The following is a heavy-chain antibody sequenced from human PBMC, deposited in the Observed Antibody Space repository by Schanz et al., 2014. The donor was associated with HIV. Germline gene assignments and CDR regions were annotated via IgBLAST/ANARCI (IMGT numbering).Heavy chain of an antibody. CDR3: ARVGGWGAFDI. CDR1: GFSVSVNY. J-gene: IGHJ3*02. D-gene: IGHD3-10*01. Sequence: EVQLVETGGGLLQPGGSLRLSCAASGFSVSVNYMTWVRQAPGKGLEWVSVIYSGGNTYYADSVKGRFTISRDNSKNTLYLQMNSLRAEDTAVYFCARVGGWGAFDIWGQGTMVAVSS. V-gene: IGHV3-53*02. CDR2: IYSGGNT.